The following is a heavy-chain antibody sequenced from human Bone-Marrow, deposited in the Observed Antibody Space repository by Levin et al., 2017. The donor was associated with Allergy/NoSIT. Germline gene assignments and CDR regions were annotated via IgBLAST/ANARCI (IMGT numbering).Heavy chain of an antibody. CDR2: ITDGGSTT. CDR1: GFDYSTYA. D-gene: IGHD1-26*01. Sequence: LSLTCAASGFDYSTYAMGWVRQAPGKGLEWVSAITDGGSTTFYADSVRGRFTISRDNSKNTLYLQMNSVRAEDTAIYYCAKLGMVVASLGDFWGQGTLVTVSS. CDR3: AKLGMVVASLGDF. V-gene: IGHV3-23*01. J-gene: IGHJ4*02.